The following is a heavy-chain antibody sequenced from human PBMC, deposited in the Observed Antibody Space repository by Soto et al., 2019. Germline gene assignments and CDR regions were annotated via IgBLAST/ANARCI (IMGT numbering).Heavy chain of an antibody. CDR2: TYYSGNT. V-gene: IGHV4-59*01. CDR1: GGSISSNY. J-gene: IGHJ5*02. D-gene: IGHD3-10*01. Sequence: QVQLQESGPGLVKPSETLSLPCTVSGGSISSNYWSGFRHPPAKGLGWIGYTYYSGNTNYNPSLTSRVTISIDTSKNQFSLKLRSVTAADTAVYYCVIEGLSGSRSYRYNWFDPWGQGTLVTVSS. CDR3: VIEGLSGSRSYRYNWFDP.